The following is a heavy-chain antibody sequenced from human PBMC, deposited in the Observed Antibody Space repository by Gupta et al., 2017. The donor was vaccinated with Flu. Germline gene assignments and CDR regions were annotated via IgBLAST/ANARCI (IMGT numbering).Heavy chain of an antibody. Sequence: EVQLLESGGGLVQPGGSLRLSCAGSGFNFNNFAMNWVRQTPGKGLEWVSGIIATGGSTSYADSVKGRFTISRDNSKNTLYLQMNSLRAEDTALFYCAKGREDHYYSGMDVWGQGTTVTVSS. CDR3: AKGREDHYYSGMDV. J-gene: IGHJ6*02. V-gene: IGHV3-23*01. CDR2: IIATGGST. CDR1: GFNFNNFA.